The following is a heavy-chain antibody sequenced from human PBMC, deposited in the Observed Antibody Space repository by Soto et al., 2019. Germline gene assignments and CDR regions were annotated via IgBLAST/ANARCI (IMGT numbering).Heavy chain of an antibody. J-gene: IGHJ4*02. V-gene: IGHV3-30*18. CDR3: AKDRGYCSSAICFNIPDFDY. CDR2: ISYDGSNK. CDR1: GFTFTTYG. D-gene: IGHD2-2*01. Sequence: GGSLRLSCAASGFTFTTYGMNWVRQAPGKGLEWVAVISYDGSNKLYADSVRGRFAISRDNSKNTLYLQMDSLRPEDTAVYYCAKDRGYCSSAICFNIPDFDYWGQGATVTVYS.